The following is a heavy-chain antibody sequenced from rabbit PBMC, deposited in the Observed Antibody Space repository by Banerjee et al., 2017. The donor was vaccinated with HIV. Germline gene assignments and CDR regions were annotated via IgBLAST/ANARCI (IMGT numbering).Heavy chain of an antibody. D-gene: IGHD6-1*01. Sequence: QEQLEESGGDLVKPEGSLTLTCTASGFSFSINYWICWVRQAPGKGLEWIACIVISDGHTHYASWAKGRFTISKTSSTTVTLQMTSLTAADTATYFCARGGYTHGYDGYAYSFKLWGQGTLVTVS. CDR2: IVISDGHT. CDR3: ARGGYTHGYDGYAYSFKL. V-gene: IGHV1S45*01. CDR1: GFSFSINYW. J-gene: IGHJ4*01.